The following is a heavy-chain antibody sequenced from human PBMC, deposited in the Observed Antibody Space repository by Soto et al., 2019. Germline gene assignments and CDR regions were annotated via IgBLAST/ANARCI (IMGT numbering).Heavy chain of an antibody. Sequence: SVKVSCKASGGTFSSYAISWVRQAPGQGLEWMGGIIPIFGTANYAQKFQGRVTITADGSTSTAYMELSRLRSEDTAVYYCARGWGYDSYTYYYAYWGQGTLVTVSS. CDR3: ARGWGYDSYTYYYAY. CDR1: GGTFSSYA. J-gene: IGHJ4*02. D-gene: IGHD3-22*01. V-gene: IGHV1-69*13. CDR2: IIPIFGTA.